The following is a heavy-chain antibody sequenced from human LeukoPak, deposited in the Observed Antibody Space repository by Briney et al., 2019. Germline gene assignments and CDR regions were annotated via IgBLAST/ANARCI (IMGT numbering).Heavy chain of an antibody. V-gene: IGHV1-46*01. J-gene: IGHJ4*02. D-gene: IGHD3-10*01. CDR1: GYTFTSYY. Sequence: ASVKVSSKASGYTFTSYYMHAVRQAPGQGLEWMDIINASDGSTSYAQKSQGRVTMTRDTSTSTLYMELSSLRSEDTAVYHCARAYGSANYYHFDYWGQGTLVTVSS. CDR2: INASDGST. CDR3: ARAYGSANYYHFDY.